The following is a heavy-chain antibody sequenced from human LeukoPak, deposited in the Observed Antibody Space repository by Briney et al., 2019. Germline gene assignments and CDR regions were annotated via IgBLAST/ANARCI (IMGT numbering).Heavy chain of an antibody. CDR1: GFTVSSNY. V-gene: IGHV3-66*01. CDR3: ARDGAVADLDY. Sequence: GGFLRLFCAASGFTVSSNYMSWVRQAPGKGLEWVSVIYSGGNTYYADSVVGRFTISRDNSKNTLYLQMNSLRAEDTAVYYCARDGAVADLDYWGQGTLVTVSS. CDR2: IYSGGNT. J-gene: IGHJ4*02. D-gene: IGHD6-19*01.